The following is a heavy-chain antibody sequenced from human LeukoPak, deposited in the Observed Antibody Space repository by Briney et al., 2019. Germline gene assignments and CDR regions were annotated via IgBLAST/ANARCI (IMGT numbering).Heavy chain of an antibody. V-gene: IGHV1-18*01. D-gene: IGHD2-15*01. CDR3: AREDFGRRKGLDS. J-gene: IGHJ4*02. CDR1: GYTFTIYG. CDR2: INAYNGNT. Sequence: GASVKVSCKASGYTFTIYGITWVRQAPGQGLEWMGWINAYNGNTNYAQKLQGRVTMTTDTSTSTAYLELRSLRSDDTAVYYCAREDFGRRKGLDSWGQGTLVSVSS.